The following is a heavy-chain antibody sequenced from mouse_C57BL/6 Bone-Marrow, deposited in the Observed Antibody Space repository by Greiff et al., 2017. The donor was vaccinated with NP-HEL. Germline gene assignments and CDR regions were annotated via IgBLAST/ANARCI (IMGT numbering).Heavy chain of an antibody. Sequence: EVQRVESGPGLVKPSQSLSLTCSVPGYSITSGYYWNWIRQFPGNKLEWMGYISYDGSNNYNPSLKNRISITRDTSKNQFFLKLNSVTTEDTATYYCATRGAMDYWGQGTSVTVSS. V-gene: IGHV3-6*01. J-gene: IGHJ4*01. CDR2: ISYDGSN. CDR3: ATRGAMDY. CDR1: GYSITSGYY.